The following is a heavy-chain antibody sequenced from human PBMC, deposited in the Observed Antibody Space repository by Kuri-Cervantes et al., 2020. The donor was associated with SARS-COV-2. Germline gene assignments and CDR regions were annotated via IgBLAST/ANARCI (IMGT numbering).Heavy chain of an antibody. D-gene: IGHD2/OR15-2a*01. CDR2: VSWNGSRT. CDR3: ARVYEYVRLAWGMDV. V-gene: IGHV3-19*01. CDR1: GFTFSSYD. J-gene: IGHJ6*02. Sequence: GGSLRLSCAASGFTFSSYDMHWVRQAPGKGLEWVSGVSWNGSRTHYADSVKGRFIISRDNTRNTLYLQMNRLTIEDTAVYYCARVYEYVRLAWGMDVWGQGTTVTVSS.